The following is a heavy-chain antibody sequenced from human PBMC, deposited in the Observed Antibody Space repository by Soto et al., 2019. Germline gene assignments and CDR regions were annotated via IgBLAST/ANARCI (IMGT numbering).Heavy chain of an antibody. J-gene: IGHJ4*02. Sequence: GGPLRLSCVASGFSFSNYNMNWVRQAPGKGLECVSYITDSSDTVHYADSVRGRFTISRDNAESSLYLQMNSLRDEDTAVYFCARDFGHGYYLDYWGRGTLVTVSS. CDR3: ARDFGHGYYLDY. D-gene: IGHD3-3*01. CDR2: ITDSSDTV. CDR1: GFSFSNYN. V-gene: IGHV3-48*02.